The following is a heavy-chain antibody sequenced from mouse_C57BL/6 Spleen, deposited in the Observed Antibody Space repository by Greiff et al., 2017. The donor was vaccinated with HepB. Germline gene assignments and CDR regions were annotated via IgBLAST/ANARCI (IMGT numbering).Heavy chain of an antibody. CDR1: GFSLTSYG. V-gene: IGHV2-5*01. J-gene: IGHJ4*01. CDR3: AKNRGDYDDYYAMDY. CDR2: IWRGGST. D-gene: IGHD2-4*01. Sequence: VKLMESGPGLVQPSQSLSITCTVSGFSLTSYGVHWVRQSPGKGLEWLGVIWRGGSTDYNAAFMSRLSITKDNSKSQVFFKMNSLQADDTAIYYCAKNRGDYDDYYAMDYWGQGTSVTVSS.